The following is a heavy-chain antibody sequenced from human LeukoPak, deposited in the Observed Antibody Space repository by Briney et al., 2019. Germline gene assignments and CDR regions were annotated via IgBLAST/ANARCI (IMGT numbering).Heavy chain of an antibody. D-gene: IGHD2-2*01. CDR3: AREGYCSSTSCYYFDY. Sequence: ASVKVSCKASGYSFVGYGITWVRQAPGQGLEWMGWINTNTGNPTYAQGFTGRFVFSLDTSVSTAYLQISSLKAEDTAVYYCAREGYCSSTSCYYFDYWGQGTLVTVSS. J-gene: IGHJ4*02. CDR2: INTNTGNP. V-gene: IGHV7-4-1*02. CDR1: GYSFVGYG.